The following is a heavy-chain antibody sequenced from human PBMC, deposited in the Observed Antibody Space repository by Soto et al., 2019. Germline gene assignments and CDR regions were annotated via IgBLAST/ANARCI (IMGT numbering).Heavy chain of an antibody. Sequence: QLQLQESGSGLVKPSQTLSLTCGVSGGSINSGDYAWSWIRQPPGKGLEWMGYIYHSGSTYYNPSLKSRVTILIDSSKNRFSLKLSSVTAADTAVYYCAGIRIAAAGGDLDVWGQGTTVTVSS. CDR3: AGIRIAAAGGDLDV. CDR2: IYHSGST. CDR1: GGSINSGDYA. D-gene: IGHD6-13*01. J-gene: IGHJ6*02. V-gene: IGHV4-30-2*01.